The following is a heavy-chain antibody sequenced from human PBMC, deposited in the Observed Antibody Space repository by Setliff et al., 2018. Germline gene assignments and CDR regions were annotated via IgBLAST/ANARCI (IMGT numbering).Heavy chain of an antibody. V-gene: IGHV1-2*02. D-gene: IGHD6-6*01. CDR3: SRGRRGSTWTSDF. CDR2: INPHNGGT. J-gene: IGHJ4*02. Sequence: ASVKVSCKSSGYAFTDYYIHWIRQAPGQGPEWMGWINPHNGGTVYAANFQGRVTLTRDTSIATAYMELRRLSSDDTAVYYCSRGRRGSTWTSDFWGQGTLVTVSS. CDR1: GYAFTDYY.